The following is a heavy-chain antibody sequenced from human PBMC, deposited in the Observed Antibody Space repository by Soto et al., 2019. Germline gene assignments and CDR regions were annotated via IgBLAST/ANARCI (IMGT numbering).Heavy chain of an antibody. D-gene: IGHD4-17*01. CDR2: LSGSGGST. J-gene: IGHJ4*02. Sequence: EVQLLESGGGLVQPGGSLRLSCAASGFTFSSHAMSWVRQAPGKGLEWVSTLSGSGGSTYYADSVKGRFTISRDNSMNTLSLQMNSLRAEDTAEYYCARIDKAYGDNYLFYFDSWGQGTLVTVSS. V-gene: IGHV3-23*01. CDR3: ARIDKAYGDNYLFYFDS. CDR1: GFTFSSHA.